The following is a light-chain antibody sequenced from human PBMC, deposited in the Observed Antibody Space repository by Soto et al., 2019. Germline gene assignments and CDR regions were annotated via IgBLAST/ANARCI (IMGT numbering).Light chain of an antibody. V-gene: IGLV2-8*01. J-gene: IGLJ1*01. CDR3: VSFAGGTYV. Sequence: QSVLTQPPSASGSPGQSVTISFTGTSSDVGAYIFVSWYQQHPGKAPKLMIYDVNRRPSGVPDRFSGSKSGNTASLTVSGLQAEDEDDYYCVSFAGGTYVFGNGTKLTVL. CDR2: DVN. CDR1: SSDVGAYIF.